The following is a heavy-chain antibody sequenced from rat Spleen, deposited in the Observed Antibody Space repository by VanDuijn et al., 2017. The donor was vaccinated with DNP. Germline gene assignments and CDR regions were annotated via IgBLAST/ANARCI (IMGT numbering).Heavy chain of an antibody. CDR2: INPGRGGT. D-gene: IGHD1-4*01. CDR3: ARRRLPYWYFDF. V-gene: IGHV1-43*01. J-gene: IGHJ1*01. Sequence: VQLQQSGAELAKPGSSVKISCKASGYTFTSYYITWIKQTTGQGLEYLGYINPGRGGTNYNEKFKGKATLTVDTSSSTAFMQLSSLTPDDSAVYYCARRRLPYWYFDFWGPGTMVTVSS. CDR1: GYTFTSYY.